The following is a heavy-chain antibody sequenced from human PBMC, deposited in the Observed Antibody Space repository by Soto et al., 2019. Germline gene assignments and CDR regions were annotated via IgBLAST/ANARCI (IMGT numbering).Heavy chain of an antibody. V-gene: IGHV4-59*08. D-gene: IGHD3-22*01. Sequence: SETLSLTCTVSGSPINNYYWSWFRQPPGQGLEWVGYVYYTGTPTYNPSLKSRVTISIDASKSQFSLNLRSVTAADTAVYYCARLGDYYQTFAYWGHGTLVTVSS. J-gene: IGHJ4*01. CDR2: VYYTGTP. CDR3: ARLGDYYQTFAY. CDR1: GSPINNYY.